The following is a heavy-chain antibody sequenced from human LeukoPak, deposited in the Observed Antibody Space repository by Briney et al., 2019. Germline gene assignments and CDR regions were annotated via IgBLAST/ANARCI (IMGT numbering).Heavy chain of an antibody. CDR3: AGWSGPAFSPDDY. D-gene: IGHD2-15*01. CDR1: GFTFSSYA. V-gene: IGHV3-30-3*01. J-gene: IGHJ4*02. CDR2: ISYDGSNK. Sequence: PGGSLRLSCAASGFTFSSYAMLWVRQAPGKGLEWVAVISYDGSNKYYADSVEGRFTISRDNSKNTLYLQMNSLRAEDTAVYYCAGWSGPAFSPDDYWGQGTLVTVSS.